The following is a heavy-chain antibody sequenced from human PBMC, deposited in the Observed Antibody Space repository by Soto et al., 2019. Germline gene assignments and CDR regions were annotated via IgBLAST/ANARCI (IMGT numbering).Heavy chain of an antibody. Sequence: PSETLSLTCAVYGGSFSGYYWSWIRQPPGKGLEWIGEINHSGSTNYNPSLKSRVTISVDTSKNQFSLKLSSVTAADTAVYYCARTTPGNVYGMDVWGQGTTVTVSS. CDR2: INHSGST. CDR3: ARTTPGNVYGMDV. CDR1: GGSFSGYY. J-gene: IGHJ6*02. D-gene: IGHD2-15*01. V-gene: IGHV4-34*01.